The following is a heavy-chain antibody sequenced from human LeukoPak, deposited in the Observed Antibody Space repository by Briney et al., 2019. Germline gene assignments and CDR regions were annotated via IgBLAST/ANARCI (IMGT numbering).Heavy chain of an antibody. Sequence: GGSLRLSCAASGFTFSRYSMTWVRQTPGKGLEWVSYIGSDGTTKYYADSVKGRFTISRDNAKDSLYLQMNSLRAEDTALYYCARSAPVDYWGQGTLVTVSS. CDR3: ARSAPVDY. CDR1: GFTFSRYS. D-gene: IGHD6-6*01. CDR2: IGSDGTTK. V-gene: IGHV3-48*01. J-gene: IGHJ4*02.